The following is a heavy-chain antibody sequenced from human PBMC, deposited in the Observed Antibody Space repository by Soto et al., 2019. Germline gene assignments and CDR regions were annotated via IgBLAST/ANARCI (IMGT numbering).Heavy chain of an antibody. CDR1: GGSISSYF. D-gene: IGHD5-18*01. J-gene: IGHJ4*02. Sequence: PSETLSLTCTVSGGSISSYFWSWIRQPPGKGLEWIGYIYYSGSTNYNPSLKSRVTISVDTSKNQFSLKLSSVTAADTAVYYCARSGTAMVLVDYWGQGTLVTVS. V-gene: IGHV4-59*01. CDR3: ARSGTAMVLVDY. CDR2: IYYSGST.